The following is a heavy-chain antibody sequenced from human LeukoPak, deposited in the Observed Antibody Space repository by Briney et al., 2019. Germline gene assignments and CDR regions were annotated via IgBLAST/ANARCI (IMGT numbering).Heavy chain of an antibody. D-gene: IGHD2-15*01. Sequence: ASVTVSCKASGGTFSSYAISWVRQAPGQGLDWMGGIIPIFGTANYAQKFQGRVTITADESTSTAYMELSSLRSEDTAVYYCARDSKRSLGYCSGGSCYYGGYWGQGNLVTVSS. CDR1: GGTFSSYA. V-gene: IGHV1-69*13. CDR2: IIPIFGTA. CDR3: ARDSKRSLGYCSGGSCYYGGY. J-gene: IGHJ4*02.